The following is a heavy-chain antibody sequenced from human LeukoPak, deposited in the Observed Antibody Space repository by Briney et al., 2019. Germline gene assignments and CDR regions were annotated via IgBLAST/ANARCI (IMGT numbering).Heavy chain of an antibody. V-gene: IGHV3-30-3*01. Sequence: GGSLRLSCAASGFTFSSYAMHWVRQAPGKGLEWVAVISYDGSNKYYADSVKGRFTISRDNSKNTLYLQMNSLRAEDTAVYYCARGAAATARSLSRLDYWGQGTLVTVSS. D-gene: IGHD6-13*01. CDR3: ARGAAATARSLSRLDY. CDR1: GFTFSSYA. J-gene: IGHJ4*02. CDR2: ISYDGSNK.